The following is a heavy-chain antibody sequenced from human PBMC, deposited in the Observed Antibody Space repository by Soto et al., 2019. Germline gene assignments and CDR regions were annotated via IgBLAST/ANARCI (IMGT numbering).Heavy chain of an antibody. CDR2: IWYDGSNK. J-gene: IGHJ6*02. CDR1: GFTFSSYG. CDR3: ARDLATYYDFWSGYPTAYYYYGMDV. D-gene: IGHD3-3*01. V-gene: IGHV3-33*01. Sequence: QVQLVESGGGVVQPGRSLRLSCAASGFTFSSYGMHWVRQASGKGLEWVAVIWYDGSNKYYADSVKGRFTISRDNSKNTLYLQMNSLRAEDTAVYYCARDLATYYDFWSGYPTAYYYYGMDVWGQGTTVTVSS.